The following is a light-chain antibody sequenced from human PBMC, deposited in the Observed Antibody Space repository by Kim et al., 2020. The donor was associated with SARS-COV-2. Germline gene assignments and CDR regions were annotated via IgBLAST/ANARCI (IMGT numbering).Light chain of an antibody. J-gene: IGKJ2*01. Sequence: EIVMTQSPATLSVSPGERATLSCWASQSVSDNLAWYQQKVGQAPRLLIYGASTRATGIPARFSGSGSGTDFTLTISSLQSEDIAVYYYQHYNNWPPETFGQGTKLEI. V-gene: IGKV3D-15*01. CDR2: GAS. CDR3: QHYNNWPPET. CDR1: QSVSDN.